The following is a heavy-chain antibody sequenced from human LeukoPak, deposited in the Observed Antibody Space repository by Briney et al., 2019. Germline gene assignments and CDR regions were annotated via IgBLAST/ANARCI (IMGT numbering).Heavy chain of an antibody. CDR3: AAQGRYSSGWRADY. J-gene: IGHJ4*02. CDR2: INHSGST. D-gene: IGHD6-19*01. V-gene: IGHV4-34*01. Sequence: SETLSLTCAVYGGSFSGYYWSWIRQPPGKGLEWIGEINHSGSTNYNPSLKSRVTISVDTSKKQFSLKLSSVTAADTAVYYCAAQGRYSSGWRADYWGQGTLVTVSS. CDR1: GGSFSGYY.